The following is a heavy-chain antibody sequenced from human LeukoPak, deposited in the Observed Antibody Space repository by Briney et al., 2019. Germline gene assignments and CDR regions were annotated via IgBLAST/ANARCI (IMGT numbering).Heavy chain of an antibody. Sequence: GGSLRLSCAASGFTFSSYSMNWVRQAPGKGLECVSDITSSSTNIYYADSVKGRFTISRDNAKNSLYLQMNSLRAEDTAVYYCARVGPEGYSNSWYMDVWGKGTTVTVSS. CDR2: ITSSSTNI. CDR1: GFTFSSYS. D-gene: IGHD6-13*01. V-gene: IGHV3-21*01. CDR3: ARVGPEGYSNSWYMDV. J-gene: IGHJ6*03.